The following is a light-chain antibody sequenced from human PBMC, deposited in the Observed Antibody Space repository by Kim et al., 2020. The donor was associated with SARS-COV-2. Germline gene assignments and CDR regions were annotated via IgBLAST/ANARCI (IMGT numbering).Light chain of an antibody. J-gene: IGLJ1*01. V-gene: IGLV3-19*01. CDR2: GKN. CDR3: NSRDSSGNHLLYV. Sequence: SSELTQDPAVSVALGQTVRITCQGDSLRRYYASWYQQKPGQAPILVIYGKNNRPSGNPDRFSGSSSGNTASLTITGAQAEDEADYYCNSRDSSGNHLLYV. CDR1: SLRRYY.